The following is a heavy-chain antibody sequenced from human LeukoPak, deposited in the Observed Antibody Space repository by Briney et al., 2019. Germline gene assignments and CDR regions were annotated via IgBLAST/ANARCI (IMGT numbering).Heavy chain of an antibody. D-gene: IGHD1-20*01. J-gene: IGHJ4*02. V-gene: IGHV4-59*01. CDR1: GGSISSYY. CDR3: AKGNWNQYDY. Sequence: SETLSLTCTVSGGSISSYYWSWIRQTPGKGLEWIGDIYYSGSTNYNPSLKSRVTISVDTSKNQFSLKLSSVTAADTAVYYCAKGNWNQYDYWGQGTLVTVSS. CDR2: IYYSGST.